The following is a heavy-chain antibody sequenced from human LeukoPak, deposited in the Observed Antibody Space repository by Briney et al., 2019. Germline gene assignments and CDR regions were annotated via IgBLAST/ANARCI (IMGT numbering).Heavy chain of an antibody. CDR1: GYTFTGYY. J-gene: IGHJ6*03. CDR2: INPNSGGT. D-gene: IGHD5-24*01. Sequence: ASVKVSCKASGYTFTGYYMHWVRQAPGQGLERMGWINPNSGGTNYAQKFQGRVTMTRDTSISTAYMELSRLRSDDTAVYYCAREVGENAEMATITDYYYMDVWGKGTTVTVSS. V-gene: IGHV1-2*02. CDR3: AREVGENAEMATITDYYYMDV.